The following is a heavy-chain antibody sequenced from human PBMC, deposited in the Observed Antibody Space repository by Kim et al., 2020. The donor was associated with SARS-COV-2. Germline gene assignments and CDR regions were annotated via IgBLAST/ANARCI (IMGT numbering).Heavy chain of an antibody. V-gene: IGHV4-4*02. CDR1: GGSISSSNW. Sequence: SETLSLTCAVSGGSISSSNWWSWVRQPPGKGLEGIGEIDHSGSTNYNPSLKSRVTISVDKSKNQFSLKLSSVTAADTAVYYCARDWDGSYYFSDQENYYYYGMEVWGQGTTVTVSS. D-gene: IGHD3-10*01. CDR3: ARDWDGSYYFSDQENYYYYGMEV. J-gene: IGHJ6*02. CDR2: IDHSGST.